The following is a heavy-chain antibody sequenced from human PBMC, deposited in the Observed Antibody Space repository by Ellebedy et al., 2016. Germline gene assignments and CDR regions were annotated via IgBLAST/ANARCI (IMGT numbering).Heavy chain of an antibody. CDR3: ARVGTGTTALDY. D-gene: IGHD1-1*01. J-gene: IGHJ4*02. CDR1: GYTFGPHD. V-gene: IGHV1-8*01. Sequence: VSVKVSCKTSGYTFGPHDINWVRQATGQGLEWMGWMNPAGGNTGYAQKFQGRVTMTRNTSKTTAYMELNSLTSEDTAVYYCARVGTGTTALDYWGQGTLVTVSS. CDR2: MNPAGGNT.